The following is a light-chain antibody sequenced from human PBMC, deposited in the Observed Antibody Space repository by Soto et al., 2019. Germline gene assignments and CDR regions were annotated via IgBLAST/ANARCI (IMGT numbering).Light chain of an antibody. CDR2: GNN. J-gene: IGLJ2*01. Sequence: SALTQPPSVSGAPGQRVTIPCTGSSSSIGAGYDVHWYQQLPGTAPKLLIYGNNNRPSGVPDRFSGSRSGTSASLAITGLQAEDEADYFCLSYDNSLSSPVLFGGGTKLTVL. CDR1: SSSIGAGYD. V-gene: IGLV1-40*01. CDR3: LSYDNSLSSPVL.